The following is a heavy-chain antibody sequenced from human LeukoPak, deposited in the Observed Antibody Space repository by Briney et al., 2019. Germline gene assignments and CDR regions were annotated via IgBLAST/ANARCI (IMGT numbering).Heavy chain of an antibody. Sequence: SETLSLTCAVSGGSITSNNWWSWVRQPPGKGLEWIGEIYHSGSTNYNPSLKSRVTISVDKSKNQFSLKLSSVTAADTAVYYCARAQNGGYSYHFPDYWGQGTLVTVSS. D-gene: IGHD5-18*01. J-gene: IGHJ4*02. CDR2: IYHSGST. CDR1: GGSITSNNW. V-gene: IGHV4-4*02. CDR3: ARAQNGGYSYHFPDY.